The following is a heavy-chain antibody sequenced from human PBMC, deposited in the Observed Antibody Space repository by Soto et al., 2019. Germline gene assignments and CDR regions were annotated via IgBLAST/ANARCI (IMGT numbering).Heavy chain of an antibody. J-gene: IGHJ4*02. V-gene: IGHV4-59*01. CDR2: ILYSGGT. D-gene: IGHD6-19*01. Sequence: SETLSLTCTVSDGSISSYYWGWIRQPPGKGLEWIGYILYSGGTNYNPSLKSRVTISVDTSKNQFSLKLSSVTAADTAVYYCSKGNGWYFYWGQGTLVTVSS. CDR3: SKGNGWYFY. CDR1: DGSISSYY.